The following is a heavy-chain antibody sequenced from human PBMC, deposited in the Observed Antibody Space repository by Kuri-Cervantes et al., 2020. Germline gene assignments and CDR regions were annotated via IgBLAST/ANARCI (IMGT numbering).Heavy chain of an antibody. Sequence: GESLKISCAASGFAFGDYWMHWVRRSPGKGLMWVSRINNDGSSITYADAVKGRFTISRDNANNSLYLQMKRLRLEDTALYFCAKVSVLGPLHYYYYMGVWGKGTTVTVSS. CDR3: AKVSVLGPLHYYYYMGV. J-gene: IGHJ6*03. CDR1: GFAFGDYW. V-gene: IGHV3-74*01. D-gene: IGHD4/OR15-4a*01. CDR2: INNDGSSI.